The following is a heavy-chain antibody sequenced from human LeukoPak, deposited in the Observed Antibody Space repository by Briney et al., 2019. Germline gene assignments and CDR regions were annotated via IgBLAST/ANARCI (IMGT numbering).Heavy chain of an antibody. V-gene: IGHV3-9*01. CDR2: INWNSDII. Sequence: GRSLRLSCAASGFSFDDYAMHWVRQAPGKGLEWVSGINWNSDIIYYADSVKGRFIISRDNAKNSLHLQINSLRPEDTAFYYCAKAVSTGWYVGIDYWGQGALVTVFS. J-gene: IGHJ4*02. CDR3: AKAVSTGWYVGIDY. D-gene: IGHD6-19*01. CDR1: GFSFDDYA.